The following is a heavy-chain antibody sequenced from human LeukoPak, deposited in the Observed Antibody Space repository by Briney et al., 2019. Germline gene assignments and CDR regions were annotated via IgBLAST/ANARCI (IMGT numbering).Heavy chain of an antibody. Sequence: GGSLRLSCAASGAASGFTFSGYGMHWVRQAPGKGLEWVAFIEYDGSQKHFVDSVKGRFTISRDNSKNTLYLQMNSLRAEDTAVYYCARDYDILTDVLYYFDYWGQGTLVTVSS. J-gene: IGHJ4*02. V-gene: IGHV3-30*02. CDR2: IEYDGSQK. D-gene: IGHD3-9*01. CDR3: ARDYDILTDVLYYFDY. CDR1: GFTFSGYG.